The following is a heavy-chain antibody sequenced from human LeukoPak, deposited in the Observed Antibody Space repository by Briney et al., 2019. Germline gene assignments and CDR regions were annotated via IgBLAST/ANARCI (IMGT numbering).Heavy chain of an antibody. CDR3: ARVNGESTFAQQLVPYYYYYYGMDV. CDR1: GGSISSYY. D-gene: IGHD6-13*01. Sequence: SETLSLTCTVSGGSISSYYWSWIRQPPGKGLEWIGYIYYSGSTNYNPSLKSRVTISVDTSKNQFSLKLSSVTAADTAVYYCARVNGESTFAQQLVPYYYYYYGMDVWGQGTTVTVSS. J-gene: IGHJ6*02. V-gene: IGHV4-59*01. CDR2: IYYSGST.